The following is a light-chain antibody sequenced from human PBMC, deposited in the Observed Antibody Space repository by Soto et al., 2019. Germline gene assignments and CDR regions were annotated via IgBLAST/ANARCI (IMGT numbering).Light chain of an antibody. CDR1: GSNIGNNY. Sequence: QSVLTQPPSVSAAPGQTVTISCSGSGSNIGNNYVSWYQQLPGTAPKLLIYDNNKRPSGIPDRFSGSKSGTSATLGITGLQTGDEADYYCGTWDSSLSAYVFGTGTKLTVL. CDR3: GTWDSSLSAYV. CDR2: DNN. J-gene: IGLJ1*01. V-gene: IGLV1-51*01.